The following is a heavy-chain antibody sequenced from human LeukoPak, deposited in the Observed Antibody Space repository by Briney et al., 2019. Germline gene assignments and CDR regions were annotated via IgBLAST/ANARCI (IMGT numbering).Heavy chain of an antibody. CDR2: ISGSGGST. CDR3: AKEGARVGATTWYDY. D-gene: IGHD1-26*01. V-gene: IGHV3-23*01. CDR1: GFTFSSYA. J-gene: IGHJ4*02. Sequence: GGSLRLSCAASGFTFSSYAMSWVRQAPGKGLEWVSAISGSGGSTYYADSVKGWFTISRDNSKNTLYLQMNSLRAEDTAVYYCAKEGARVGATTWYDYWGQGTLVTVSS.